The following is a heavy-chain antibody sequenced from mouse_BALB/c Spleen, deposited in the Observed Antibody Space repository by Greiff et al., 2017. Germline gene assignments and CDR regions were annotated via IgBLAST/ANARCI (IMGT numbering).Heavy chain of an antibody. V-gene: IGHV14-1*02. Sequence: EVKLVESGAELVRPGALVKLSCKASGFNIKDYYMHWVKQRPEQGLEWIGWIDPENGNTIYDPKFQGKASITADTSSNTAYLQLSSLTSEDTAVYYCARFFYGNYFYYAMDYWGQGTSVTVSS. CDR3: ARFFYGNYFYYAMDY. CDR2: IDPENGNT. CDR1: GFNIKDYY. J-gene: IGHJ4*01. D-gene: IGHD2-1*01.